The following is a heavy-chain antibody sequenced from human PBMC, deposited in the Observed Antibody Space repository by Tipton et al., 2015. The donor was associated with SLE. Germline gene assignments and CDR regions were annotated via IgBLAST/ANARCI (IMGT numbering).Heavy chain of an antibody. Sequence: SLRLSCAASGFIFSSYEMNWVRQAPGKGLEWVSYISSSGSIIYYADSVKGRFTISRDNAKNSLYLQMNSLRVEDTAVYYCARDSGYYDFWSGYYHDAFDIWGQGTMVTVSS. V-gene: IGHV3-48*03. D-gene: IGHD3-3*01. CDR2: ISSSGSII. CDR3: ARDSGYYDFWSGYYHDAFDI. CDR1: GFIFSSYE. J-gene: IGHJ3*02.